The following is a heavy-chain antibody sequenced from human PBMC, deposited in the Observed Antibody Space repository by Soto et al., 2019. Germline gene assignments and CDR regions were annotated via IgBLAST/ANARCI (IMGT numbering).Heavy chain of an antibody. J-gene: IGHJ4*02. V-gene: IGHV3-30-3*01. CDR1: GFTFSSYA. Sequence: QVQLVESGGGVVQPGRSLRLSCAASGFTFSSYAMHWVRQAPGKGLEWVAVISYDGSNKYYADSVKGRFTISRDNSKNTLYPQMNSLRAEETAVYYCARSGCSSTSCYTGFDYWGQGTLVTVSS. D-gene: IGHD2-2*02. CDR2: ISYDGSNK. CDR3: ARSGCSSTSCYTGFDY.